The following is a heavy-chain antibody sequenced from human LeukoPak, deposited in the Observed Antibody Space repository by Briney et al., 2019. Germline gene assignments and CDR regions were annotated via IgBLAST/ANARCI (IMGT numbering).Heavy chain of an antibody. D-gene: IGHD1-26*01. CDR1: GFSFSDYS. V-gene: IGHV3-48*01. CDR3: ARWAQERHFDY. J-gene: IGHJ4*02. Sequence: GGSLRLSCAASGFSFSDYSMTWVRQAPWKGLEWISHISGSSSIIYYADSVESRFTISRDNARDSLYLQMNSLRAEDTAYYYCARWAQERHFDYWGQGTLVTVSS. CDR2: ISGSSSII.